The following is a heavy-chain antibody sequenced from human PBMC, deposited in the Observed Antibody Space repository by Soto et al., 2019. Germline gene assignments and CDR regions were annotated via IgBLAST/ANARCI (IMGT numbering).Heavy chain of an antibody. CDR3: ARGYCSSTSCYEFDY. CDR2: IYYSGST. Sequence: SETLSLTCTVSGGSISSSSYYWGWIRQPPGKGLEWIGSIYYSGSTNYNPSLKSRVTISVDTSKKQFSLELTSVTAADTAMYYCARGYCSSTSCYEFDYWGQGTLVTVSS. CDR1: GGSISSSSYY. D-gene: IGHD2-2*01. J-gene: IGHJ4*02. V-gene: IGHV4-39*07.